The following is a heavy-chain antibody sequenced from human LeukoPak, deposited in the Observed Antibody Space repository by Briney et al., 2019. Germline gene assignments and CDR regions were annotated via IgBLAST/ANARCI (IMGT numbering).Heavy chain of an antibody. CDR3: AKDVAPRYYDILTGYYRSAY. D-gene: IGHD3-9*01. CDR1: GFTFSSYG. Sequence: PGRSLRLSCAASGFTFSSYGMHWVRQAPGKGLEWVAVISYDGSNKYYADSVKGRFTISRDNSKNTLYLQMNSLRAEDTAVYYCAKDVAPRYYDILTGYYRSAYWGQGTLVTVSS. CDR2: ISYDGSNK. V-gene: IGHV3-30*18. J-gene: IGHJ4*02.